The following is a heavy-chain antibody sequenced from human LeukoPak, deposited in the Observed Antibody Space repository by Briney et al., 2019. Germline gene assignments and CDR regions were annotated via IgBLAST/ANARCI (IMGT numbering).Heavy chain of an antibody. CDR1: GFTFSRYS. CDR2: ISSSSSYI. CDR3: ARNLVSSWVGAH. D-gene: IGHD3-16*01. J-gene: IGHJ4*02. V-gene: IGHV3-21*01. Sequence: GGSLRLSCAASGFTFSRYSMNWVRQAPGKGLEWVSSISSSSSYIYYADSVKGRFTISRDNAKNSLYLQMNSLRAEDTAVYYCARNLVSSWVGAHWGQGTLVTVSS.